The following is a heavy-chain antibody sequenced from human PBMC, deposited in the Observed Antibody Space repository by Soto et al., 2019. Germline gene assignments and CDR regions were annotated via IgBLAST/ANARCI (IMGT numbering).Heavy chain of an antibody. D-gene: IGHD3-22*01. J-gene: IGHJ4*02. Sequence: QVQLVQSVAEVKKPGSSVKVSCKASGDSFSSYAISWVRQAPGHGLEWMGRIIPIFGTPNYAQRVEGRVTKTSDETTSTANMELSTPRSYVTAVYYWGLGGNYDETSALAYWGQGTLVTVSS. CDR2: IIPIFGTP. CDR1: GDSFSSYA. V-gene: IGHV1-69*01. CDR3: GLGGNYDETSALAY.